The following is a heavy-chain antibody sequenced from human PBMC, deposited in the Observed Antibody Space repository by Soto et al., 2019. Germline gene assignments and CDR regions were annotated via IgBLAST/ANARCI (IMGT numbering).Heavy chain of an antibody. D-gene: IGHD3-3*01. CDR3: ARGALYNDFWSGYPSDY. Sequence: GGSLRLSCEASGFTFSVYWMHWVRQPPGKGLEWVSSISGSSTSVYYADSLKGRFTISRDNAKDSLYLQMDSLSVEDTAVYYCARGALYNDFWSGYPSDYWGQGTLVTVSS. CDR2: ISGSSTSV. V-gene: IGHV3-21*01. J-gene: IGHJ4*02. CDR1: GFTFSVYW.